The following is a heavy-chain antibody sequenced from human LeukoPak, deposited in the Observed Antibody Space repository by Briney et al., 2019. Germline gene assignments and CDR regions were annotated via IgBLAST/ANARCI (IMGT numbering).Heavy chain of an antibody. D-gene: IGHD3-22*01. Sequence: SETLSLTCTVSGGSISSGGYYWSWIRQHPGKGLEWIGYIHYSGSTYYNPSLKSRVTISVDTSKNQFSLKLSSVTAADTAVYFCARDPYYYDRSGGFDPWGQGTLVTVSS. CDR3: ARDPYYYDRSGGFDP. V-gene: IGHV4-31*03. CDR2: IHYSGST. CDR1: GGSISSGGYY. J-gene: IGHJ5*02.